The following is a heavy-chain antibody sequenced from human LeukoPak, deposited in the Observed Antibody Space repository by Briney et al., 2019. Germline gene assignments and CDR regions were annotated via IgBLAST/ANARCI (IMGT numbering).Heavy chain of an antibody. Sequence: SRTLSLTCTVSGGSISSGDYYWGWIRQPPGKGLEWIGSVYYSGSTYYNPPLKSRVTISVDLSENQFSLKLRSVTAADTAVYYCARGRTTMITVAYYFYYWGQGFLVTVSS. V-gene: IGHV4-39*07. CDR1: GGSISSGDYY. CDR2: VYYSGST. J-gene: IGHJ4*02. D-gene: IGHD3-16*01. CDR3: ARGRTTMITVAYYFYY.